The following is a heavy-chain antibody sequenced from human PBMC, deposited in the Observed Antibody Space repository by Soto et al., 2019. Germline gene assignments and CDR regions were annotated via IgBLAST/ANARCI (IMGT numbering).Heavy chain of an antibody. CDR2: IKFDESTT. CDR3: ARGIRNYYGVDV. D-gene: IGHD5-18*01. CDR1: GFTFNIYW. V-gene: IGHV3-74*01. Sequence: EVQVVESGGGLIQPGGSLRLSCVASGFTFNIYWMHWVRQAPGKGLVWVSRIKFDESTTSYADPVKGRFTISRDNAKNTVFLQVNSLRADDTGVYYCARGIRNYYGVDVWGQGTTVTVSS. J-gene: IGHJ6*02.